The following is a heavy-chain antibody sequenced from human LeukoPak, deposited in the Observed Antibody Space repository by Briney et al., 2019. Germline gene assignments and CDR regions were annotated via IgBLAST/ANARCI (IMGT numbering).Heavy chain of an antibody. V-gene: IGHV5-51*01. CDR2: IYPGDSDT. D-gene: IGHD3-16*01. CDR1: GYSFTSYW. Sequence: GESLKISCKGYGYSFTSYWIGWVRQMPGKGLEWMGIIYPGDSDTRYSPSFQGQVTISADESISTAYLQWSSLKASDTAMYYCARIGGLNGWGPPYYYMDVWGKGTTVTVSS. CDR3: ARIGGLNGWGPPYYYMDV. J-gene: IGHJ6*03.